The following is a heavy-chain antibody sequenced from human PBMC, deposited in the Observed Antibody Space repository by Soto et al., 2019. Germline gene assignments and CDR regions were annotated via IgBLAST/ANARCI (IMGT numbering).Heavy chain of an antibody. V-gene: IGHV5-51*01. CDR2: IYPGDSDT. CDR3: ARLTGENGSPTPFTLYYYYGMDV. CDR1: GYSFTSYW. J-gene: IGHJ6*02. Sequence: PGESLKISCKGSGYSFTSYWIGWVRQMPGKGLEWMGIIYPGDSDTRYSPSFQGQVTISADKSISTAYLQWSSLKASDTAMYYCARLTGENGSPTPFTLYYYYGMDVWGQGTTVTVSS. D-gene: IGHD3-16*01.